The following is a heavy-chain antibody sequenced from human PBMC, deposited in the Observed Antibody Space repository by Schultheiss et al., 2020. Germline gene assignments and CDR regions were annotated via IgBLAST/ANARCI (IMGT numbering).Heavy chain of an antibody. D-gene: IGHD5-12*01. V-gene: IGHV4-39*01. Sequence: SATLSLTCTVSGGSISSRNYYWGWIRQPPGKGLEWIGNIYYSGTTYYNPSLKSRVTISVDTSKNQFSLKLRSVIAADTAVYYCARALKSSGYDSTVFDYWGQGTLVTVSS. CDR1: GGSISSRNYY. J-gene: IGHJ4*02. CDR2: IYYSGTT. CDR3: ARALKSSGYDSTVFDY.